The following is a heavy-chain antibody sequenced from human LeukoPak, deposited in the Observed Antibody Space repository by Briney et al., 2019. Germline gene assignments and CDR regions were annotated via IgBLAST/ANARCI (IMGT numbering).Heavy chain of an antibody. J-gene: IGHJ5*02. CDR2: IYYSGST. D-gene: IGHD6-19*01. CDR1: GGSISSYY. Sequence: SETLSLTCTVSGGSISSYYWSWIRQPPGKGLEWIGYIYYSGSTNYNPSLKSRVTISVDTSKNQFSLKLSSVTAADTAVYYCASEGYSSGWSFFGSWGQRTLVTVSS. CDR3: ASEGYSSGWSFFGS. V-gene: IGHV4-59*01.